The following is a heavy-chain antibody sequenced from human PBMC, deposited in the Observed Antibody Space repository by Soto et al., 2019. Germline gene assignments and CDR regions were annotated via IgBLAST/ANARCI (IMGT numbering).Heavy chain of an antibody. CDR2: IDPSDSYT. V-gene: IGHV5-10-1*03. CDR1: GYRFTTYW. J-gene: IGHJ2*01. Sequence: EVQLVQSGAEVKKPGESLRISCQGSGYRFTTYWISWVRQMPGKGLEWMGNIDPSDSYTNYSPSFQGHVTISADKSISTAYLQWSTLEASDTAMYYCARGLADAPPRGLWGRGTLVTVSS. D-gene: IGHD3-10*01. CDR3: ARGLADAPPRGL.